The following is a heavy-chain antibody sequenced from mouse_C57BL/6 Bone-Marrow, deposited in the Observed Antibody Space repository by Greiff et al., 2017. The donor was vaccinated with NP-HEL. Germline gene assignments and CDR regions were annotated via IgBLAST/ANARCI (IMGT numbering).Heavy chain of an antibody. CDR3: AREDYDYDDWYFDV. J-gene: IGHJ1*03. CDR1: GYTFTSYW. CDR2: IYPGSGST. D-gene: IGHD2-4*01. V-gene: IGHV1-55*01. Sequence: QVQLQQSGAELVKPGASVKMSCKASGYTFTSYWITWVKQRPGQGLEWIGDIYPGSGSTNYNEKFKSKATLTVDTSSSTAYMQLSSLTSEDSAVYYCAREDYDYDDWYFDVWGTGTTVTVSS.